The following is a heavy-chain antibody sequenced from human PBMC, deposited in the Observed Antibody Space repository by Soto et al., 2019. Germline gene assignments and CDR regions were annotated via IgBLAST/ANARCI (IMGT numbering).Heavy chain of an antibody. CDR2: IVVGSGNT. CDR1: GFTFTSSA. CDR3: AAMATISSGAFDI. J-gene: IGHJ3*02. V-gene: IGHV1-58*01. Sequence: SVKVSCKASGFTFTSSAVQWVRQARGQRLEWIGWIVVGSGNTNYAQKFQERVTITRDMSTSTACMELSSLRSEDTAVYYCAAMATISSGAFDIWGQGTMVTVSS.